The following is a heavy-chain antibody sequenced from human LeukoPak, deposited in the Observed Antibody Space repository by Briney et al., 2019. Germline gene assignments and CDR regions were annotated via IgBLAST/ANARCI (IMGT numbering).Heavy chain of an antibody. Sequence: PSETLSLTCTVSGGSISSGSYYWSWIRQPAGKGLEWIGRIYTSGSTNYNPSLKSRVTISVDTSKNQFSLKLSSVTAADTAVYYCARVSLRSDSSGPENWFDPWGQGTLVTVSS. D-gene: IGHD3-22*01. CDR3: ARVSLRSDSSGPENWFDP. CDR1: GGSISSGSYY. V-gene: IGHV4-61*02. CDR2: IYTSGST. J-gene: IGHJ5*02.